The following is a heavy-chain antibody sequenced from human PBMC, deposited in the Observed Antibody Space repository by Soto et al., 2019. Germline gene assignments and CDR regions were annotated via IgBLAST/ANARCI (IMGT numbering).Heavy chain of an antibody. Sequence: GGSLRLSCAASGFTFSSYAMSWVRQAPGKGLEWVSAISGSGGSTYYADSVKGRFTISRDNSKNTLYLQMNSLRAEDTAVYYCATVEIVVVITRANKEPNLLDYWGQGTLVTVSS. CDR3: ATVEIVVVITRANKEPNLLDY. CDR1: GFTFSSYA. D-gene: IGHD3-22*01. J-gene: IGHJ4*02. CDR2: ISGSGGST. V-gene: IGHV3-23*01.